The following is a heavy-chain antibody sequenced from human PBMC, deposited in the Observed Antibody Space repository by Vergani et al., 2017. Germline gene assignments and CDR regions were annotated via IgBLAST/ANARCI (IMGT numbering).Heavy chain of an antibody. CDR1: GFTLIMHA. CDR3: TRSECSGTTCYGHYFDL. J-gene: IGHJ4*01. V-gene: IGHV3-66*02. CDR2: IKSDGRT. Sequence: EVQLLESGGDLVQPGGSLRLSCAASGFTLIMHAMSWVRQAPGKGLEWVSVIKSDGRTAYAESVRGRFTISRDTSRNAVYLQMNILRVGDTGVYYCTRSECSGTTCYGHYFDLWGHGILVTVSS. D-gene: IGHD2-15*01.